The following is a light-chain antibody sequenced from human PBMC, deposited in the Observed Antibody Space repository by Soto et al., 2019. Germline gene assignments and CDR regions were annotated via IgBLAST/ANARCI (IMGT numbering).Light chain of an antibody. CDR1: QSISSW. CDR3: QQYNSFPIT. Sequence: DIQMTQSPSTLSASVGDRVTITCRASQSISSWLAWYQQKPGKAPKLLIYKASSLESGVPSRFSGSGSGTEFTLTISSLQPDDFAIYYCQQYNSFPITFGQGTRLEI. J-gene: IGKJ5*01. V-gene: IGKV1-5*03. CDR2: KAS.